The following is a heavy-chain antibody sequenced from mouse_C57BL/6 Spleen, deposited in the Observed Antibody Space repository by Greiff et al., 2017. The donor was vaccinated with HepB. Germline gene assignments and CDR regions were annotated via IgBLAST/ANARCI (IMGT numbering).Heavy chain of an antibody. CDR2: IDPSDSYT. CDR1: GYTFTSYW. CDR3: VKLAEFAY. J-gene: IGHJ3*01. Sequence: QVQLQQPGAELVKPGASVKLSCKASGYTFTSYWMQWVKQRPGQGLEWIGEIDPSDSYTNYNQEFKGKATLTVDTSSSTAYMQLSSLTSEDSAVYYGVKLAEFAYWGQGTLVTVSA. D-gene: IGHD2-12*01. V-gene: IGHV1-50*01.